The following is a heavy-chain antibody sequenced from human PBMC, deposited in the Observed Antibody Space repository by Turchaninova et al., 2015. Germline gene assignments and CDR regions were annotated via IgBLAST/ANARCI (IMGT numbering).Heavy chain of an antibody. D-gene: IGHD3-22*01. J-gene: IGHJ4*02. CDR2: IRSKTYGGTP. V-gene: IGHV3-49*04. CDR3: ARSHIYAIGYVPDF. CDR1: GFTFGDFG. Sequence: WGFTFGDFGINWVRQAPGKGLEWVGFIRSKTYGGTPEYAASVKGRFTISRDDSQSIAYLQMDSLKTEDTAVYYCARSHIYAIGYVPDFWGQGTLVTVSS.